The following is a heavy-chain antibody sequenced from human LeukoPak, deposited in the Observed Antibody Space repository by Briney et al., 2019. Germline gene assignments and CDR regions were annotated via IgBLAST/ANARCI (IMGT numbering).Heavy chain of an antibody. V-gene: IGHV3-30*03. CDR2: ISYDGSNK. D-gene: IGHD6-19*01. CDR1: GFTFSSYG. Sequence: GRSLRLSCAASGFTFSSYGMHWVRQAPGKGLEWVAVISYDGSNKYYADSVKGRFTISRDNSKNTLYLQMNSLRAEDTAVYYCARDRGYSSGWYDGGFDYWGQGTLVTVSS. CDR3: ARDRGYSSGWYDGGFDY. J-gene: IGHJ4*02.